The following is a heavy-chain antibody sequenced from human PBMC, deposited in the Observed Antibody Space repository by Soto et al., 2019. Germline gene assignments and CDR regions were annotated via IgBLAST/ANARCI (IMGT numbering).Heavy chain of an antibody. CDR1: GFSFSDHF. CDR2: IRNKPNSYST. Sequence: EVQLVESGGALVQPGGSLRLSCAASGFSFSDHFMDWVRQAPGKGLEWVGRIRNKPNSYSTEYAASVKGRFTISRDDSKNSLYLQMDSLKTEDSAVYYCGRDNGNCLLDYWGQGPVVTVSS. CDR3: GRDNGNCLLDY. V-gene: IGHV3-72*01. J-gene: IGHJ4*02. D-gene: IGHD1-7*01.